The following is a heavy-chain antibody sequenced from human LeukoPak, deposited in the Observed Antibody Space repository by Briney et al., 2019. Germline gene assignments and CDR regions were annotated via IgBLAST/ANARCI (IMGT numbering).Heavy chain of an antibody. CDR2: ISAYNGNT. V-gene: IGHV1-18*01. CDR1: RYTFTSYA. D-gene: IGHD6-6*01. CDR3: ARTRSYSSCLLYYYYYMDV. Sequence: ASVKDSCKASRYTFTSYAMNWVRQAPGQGVEWMGWISAYNGNTNYAQKLQGRVTMTTDTSTSTAYMELRSLRSDDTAVYYCARTRSYSSCLLYYYYYMDVWGKGTTVTVSS. J-gene: IGHJ6*03.